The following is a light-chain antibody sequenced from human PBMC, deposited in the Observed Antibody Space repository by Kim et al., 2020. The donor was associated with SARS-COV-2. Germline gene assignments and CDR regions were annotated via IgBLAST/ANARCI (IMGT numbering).Light chain of an antibody. Sequence: LQPGASSPLSVSASHIISSTVFCPQHRPGPAPRLLIYGASTSATGIPDRFSGSGSATDFTLTINRLEPEDVAVYYCHQYAGAPWTLGQGTQVDIK. CDR3: HQYAGAPWT. V-gene: IGKV3-20*01. CDR1: HIISSTV. CDR2: GAS. J-gene: IGKJ1*01.